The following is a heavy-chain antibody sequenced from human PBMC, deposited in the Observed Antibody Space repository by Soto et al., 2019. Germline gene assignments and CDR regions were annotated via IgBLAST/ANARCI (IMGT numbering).Heavy chain of an antibody. D-gene: IGHD3-3*01. CDR2: ISYDGGNK. CDR1: GFTFSSYA. J-gene: IGHJ3*02. CDR3: AREKDGLRGYDSWSGYVSDAFDI. Sequence: PGGSLRLSCAASGFTFSSYAMHWVRQAPGKGLEWVAVISYDGGNKYYADSVKGRFTISRDNSKNTLYLQMNSLRAEDTAVYYCAREKDGLRGYDSWSGYVSDAFDIWGQGTMVTVSS. V-gene: IGHV3-30-3*01.